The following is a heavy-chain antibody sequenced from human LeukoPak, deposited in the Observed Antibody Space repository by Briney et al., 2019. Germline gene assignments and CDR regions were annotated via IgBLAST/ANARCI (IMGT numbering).Heavy chain of an antibody. V-gene: IGHV3-30*19. Sequence: GGSLRLSCAASGFTFSSYGMHWVRQAPGKGLEWVAVISYDGSNKYYADSVTGRFTISRDNSKNTLSLQMNSLRAEDTAVYFCARGAVVPVAITYFDYWGQGTLVTVSS. CDR1: GFTFSSYG. CDR2: ISYDGSNK. D-gene: IGHD2-2*01. CDR3: ARGAVVPVAITYFDY. J-gene: IGHJ4*02.